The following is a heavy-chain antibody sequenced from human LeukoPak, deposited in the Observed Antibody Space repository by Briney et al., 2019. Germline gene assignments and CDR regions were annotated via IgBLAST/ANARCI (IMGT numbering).Heavy chain of an antibody. CDR3: ARGDVLRYFDWLLPPDY. J-gene: IGHJ4*02. CDR1: GYTFTGYY. CDR2: INPNSGGT. D-gene: IGHD3-9*01. V-gene: IGHV1-2*02. Sequence: ASVKVSCKASGYTFTGYYMHWVRQAPGQGLEWMGWINPNSGGTNYAQKFQGRVTITRDTSISTAYMELSRLRSDDTAVSYCARGDVLRYFDWLLPPDYWGQGTLVTVSS.